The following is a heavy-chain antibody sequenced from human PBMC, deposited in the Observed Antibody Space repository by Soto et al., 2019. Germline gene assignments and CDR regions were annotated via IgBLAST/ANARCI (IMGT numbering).Heavy chain of an antibody. J-gene: IGHJ4*02. Sequence: ASVKVSCKASGYTFTGYYMHWVRQAPGQGLEWMGWINPNSGGTNYAQKFQGQVTISADKSISTAYLQWSSLKASDTAMYYCARHPNGDSSSSDYWGQGTLVTVSS. CDR2: INPNSGGT. D-gene: IGHD6-6*01. V-gene: IGHV1-2*02. CDR1: GYTFTGYY. CDR3: ARHPNGDSSSSDY.